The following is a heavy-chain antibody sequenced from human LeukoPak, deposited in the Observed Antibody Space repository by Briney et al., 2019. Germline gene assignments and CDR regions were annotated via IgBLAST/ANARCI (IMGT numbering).Heavy chain of an antibody. D-gene: IGHD3-9*01. CDR1: GFIFSNYD. CDR2: IGTAGDT. CDR3: ARGNILTGYDY. V-gene: IGHV3-13*01. Sequence: GGSLRLSCAASGFIFSNYDMHWVRQATGKGLEWVSAIGTAGDTYYPGSVKGRFTISRENAKNSLYLQMNSLRAGDTAVYFYARGNILTGYDYWGQGTLVTVSS. J-gene: IGHJ4*02.